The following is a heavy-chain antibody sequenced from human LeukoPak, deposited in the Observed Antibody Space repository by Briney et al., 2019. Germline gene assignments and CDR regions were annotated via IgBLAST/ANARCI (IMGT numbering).Heavy chain of an antibody. CDR3: ATTGGVDWTSNWFDP. Sequence: SETLSLTCTVSGGSISSYYWSWIRQPPGKGLEWIGYIYYSGSTNYNPSLKSRVTISVDTSKNQFSLKLSSVTAADTAVYYCATTGGVDWTSNWFDPWGQGTLVTVSS. CDR1: GGSISSYY. J-gene: IGHJ5*02. D-gene: IGHD2-21*02. CDR2: IYYSGST. V-gene: IGHV4-59*01.